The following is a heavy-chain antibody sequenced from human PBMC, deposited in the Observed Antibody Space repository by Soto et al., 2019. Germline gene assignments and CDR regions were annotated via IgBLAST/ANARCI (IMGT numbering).Heavy chain of an antibody. Sequence: EVQLLESGGGLVQPGGSMRLSCAASGFTFSSYAMNWVRQAPGKGLEWVSVISGSGGSTYYADSVKGRFTISRDNSKNTLYLQMNSLRAEDTAVYYCARRGPGTYFDYWGQGTLVTVSS. CDR3: ARRGPGTYFDY. CDR1: GFTFSSYA. D-gene: IGHD6-13*01. J-gene: IGHJ4*02. V-gene: IGHV3-23*01. CDR2: ISGSGGST.